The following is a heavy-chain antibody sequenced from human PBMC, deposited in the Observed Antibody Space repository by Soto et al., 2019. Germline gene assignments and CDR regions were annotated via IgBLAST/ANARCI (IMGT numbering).Heavy chain of an antibody. J-gene: IGHJ6*03. CDR2: IYYSGST. V-gene: IGHV4-59*08. CDR1: GGSISSYY. CDR3: ARSEVVHQLIPYYYYYMDV. Sequence: PSETLSLTCTVSGGSISSYYWSWIRQPPGKGLEWIGYIYYSGSTNYNPSLKSRVTISVDTSKNQFSLKLSSVTAADTAVYYCARSEVVHQLIPYYYYYMDVRGEGTTVNVSS. D-gene: IGHD3-16*01.